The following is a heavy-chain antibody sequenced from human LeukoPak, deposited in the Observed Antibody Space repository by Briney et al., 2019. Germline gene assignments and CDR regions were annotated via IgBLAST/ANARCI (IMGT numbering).Heavy chain of an antibody. CDR3: ARAREQWLVPYYFDY. CDR2: IIPILGIA. CDR1: GGTFSSYA. Sequence: SVKVSCKASGGTFSSYAISWVRQAPGQGLEWMGRIIPILGIANYAQKFQGRVTITADKSTSTAYMELSSLRSEDTAVYYCARAREQWLVPYYFDYWGQGTLVTVSS. V-gene: IGHV1-69*04. D-gene: IGHD6-19*01. J-gene: IGHJ4*02.